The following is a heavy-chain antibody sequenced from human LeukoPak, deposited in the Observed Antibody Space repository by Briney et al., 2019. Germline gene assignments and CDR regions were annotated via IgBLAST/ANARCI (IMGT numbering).Heavy chain of an antibody. CDR1: GFTFSDYY. CDR2: ISSSGSTI. V-gene: IGHV3-11*01. Sequence: PGGSLRLSCAASGFTFSDYYMSWIRQAPGRGLEWVSYISSSGSTIYYADSVKGRFTISRDNAKNSLYLQMNSLRAEDTAVYYCARDDGDYVNFPDYWGQGTLVTVSS. CDR3: ARDDGDYVNFPDY. J-gene: IGHJ4*02. D-gene: IGHD4-17*01.